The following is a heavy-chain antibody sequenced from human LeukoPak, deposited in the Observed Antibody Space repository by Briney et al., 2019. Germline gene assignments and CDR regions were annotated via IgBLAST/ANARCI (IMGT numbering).Heavy chain of an antibody. D-gene: IGHD5-12*01. Sequence: GGSLRLSCAASGFTFSSYAVSWVRQAPGKGLEWVSAISGSGGSTYYAASVKGRFTISRDNSKNTLYLQMNSLRAEDTAVYYCAKAPEWLRFRRSCYFDYWGQGTLVTVSS. V-gene: IGHV3-23*01. CDR3: AKAPEWLRFRRSCYFDY. CDR2: ISGSGGST. J-gene: IGHJ4*02. CDR1: GFTFSSYA.